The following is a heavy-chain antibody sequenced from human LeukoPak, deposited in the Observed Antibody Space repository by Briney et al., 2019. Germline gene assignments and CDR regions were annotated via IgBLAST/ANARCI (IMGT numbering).Heavy chain of an antibody. CDR3: ARATTVTTFLYYYGMDV. CDR1: GYTFTGYY. D-gene: IGHD4-17*01. V-gene: IGHV1-2*02. J-gene: IGHJ6*02. CDR2: INPNSGGT. Sequence: ASVKVSCKASGYTFTGYYMHWVRQAPGQGLEWMGWINPNSGGTNYAQKFQGRVTMTRDTSISTAYMELSRLRSDDTAVYYCARATTVTTFLYYYGMDVWGQGTTVTVSS.